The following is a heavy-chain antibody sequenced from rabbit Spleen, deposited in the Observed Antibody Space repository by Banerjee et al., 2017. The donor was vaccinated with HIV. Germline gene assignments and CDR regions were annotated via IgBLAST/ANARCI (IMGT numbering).Heavy chain of an antibody. Sequence: QSLEESGGDLVKPGASLTLTCKASAFSFSRGYDMCWVRQAPGKGLEWIACIYTGNSKTYYASWAKGRFTISKTSSTTVTLQMTSLTVADTATYFCARDAGSGDYIDVYFNLWGPGTLVTVS. J-gene: IGHJ4*01. CDR2: IYTGNSKT. D-gene: IGHD8-1*01. CDR3: ARDAGSGDYIDVYFNL. CDR1: AFSFSRGYD. V-gene: IGHV1S40*01.